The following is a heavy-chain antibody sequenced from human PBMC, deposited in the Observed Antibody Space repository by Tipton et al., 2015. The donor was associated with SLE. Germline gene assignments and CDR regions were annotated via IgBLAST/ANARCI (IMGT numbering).Heavy chain of an antibody. V-gene: IGHV4-59*11. J-gene: IGHJ4*02. CDR3: ARSAGYGSSWAHFDY. Sequence: TLSLTCTVSGGSISSHYWSCIRQPPGKGLEWIGYIYYSGSTNYNPSLKSRVTISVDTSKNQFSLKLSSVTAADTAVYYCARSAGYGSSWAHFDYWGQGTLVTVSS. CDR2: IYYSGST. CDR1: GGSISSHY. D-gene: IGHD6-13*01.